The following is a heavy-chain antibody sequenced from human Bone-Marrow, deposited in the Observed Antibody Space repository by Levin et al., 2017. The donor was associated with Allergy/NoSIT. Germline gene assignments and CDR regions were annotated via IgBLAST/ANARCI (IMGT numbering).Heavy chain of an antibody. CDR1: NGSIQRGGYY. CDR3: TSYYDFWSHFSSDDAFDF. J-gene: IGHJ3*01. D-gene: IGHD3-3*01. CDR2: IYYTGST. Sequence: SETLSLTCTVTNGSIQRGGYYWSWIRQHPGKGLEWIGYIYYTGSTYYNPSLQSRITISMDPSENQFSLKLTSVTAADTALYYCTSYYDFWSHFSSDDAFDFWGQGIMVTVSS. V-gene: IGHV4-31*03.